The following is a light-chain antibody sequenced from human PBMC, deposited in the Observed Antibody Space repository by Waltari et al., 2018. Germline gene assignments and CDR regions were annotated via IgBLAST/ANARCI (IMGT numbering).Light chain of an antibody. V-gene: IGLV1-40*01. Sequence: QSVLTQPPSVSGAPGQRVTISCTGSGSNIRAGYDVTWYQQLPRAAPKLPIYGSTSRPLGVPARFFGSTSGTSASLAITGLQAEDEADYYCQSYDTSLSVVFGGGTKLTVL. J-gene: IGLJ3*02. CDR3: QSYDTSLSVV. CDR1: GSNIRAGYD. CDR2: GST.